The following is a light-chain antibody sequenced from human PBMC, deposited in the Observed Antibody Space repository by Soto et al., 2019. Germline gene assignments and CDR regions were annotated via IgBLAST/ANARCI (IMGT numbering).Light chain of an antibody. CDR2: EVS. CDR1: QSLQHSDGNTY. Sequence: DIVMTQTPLSLSVTPGQPATISCKSSQSLQHSDGNTYLYWFLQKPGQPPQLLIYEVSSRFSGVPDRFIGSGSGTDFTLTISRVEAEDVGVYFCMQSIELLFTFGGGTKVEIK. J-gene: IGKJ4*01. CDR3: MQSIELLFT. V-gene: IGKV2D-29*01.